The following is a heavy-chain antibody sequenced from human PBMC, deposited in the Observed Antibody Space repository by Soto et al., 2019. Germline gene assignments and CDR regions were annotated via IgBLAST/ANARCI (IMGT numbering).Heavy chain of an antibody. D-gene: IGHD6-13*01. J-gene: IGHJ4*02. CDR1: KFSFSSYW. CDR2: INHDGSKT. CDR3: VREPWGFSGTWYDY. Sequence: PGGSLRVSCAASKFSFSSYWMHWVRQVPGKGPAWVSRINHDGSKTEYADSVKGRFTISRDNTKNTLYLQMNSLRVEDTAMYYCVREPWGFSGTWYDYWGQGTLVTVSS. V-gene: IGHV3-74*01.